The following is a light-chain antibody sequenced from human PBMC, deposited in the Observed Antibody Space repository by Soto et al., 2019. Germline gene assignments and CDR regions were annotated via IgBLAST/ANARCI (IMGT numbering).Light chain of an antibody. CDR2: DAS. J-gene: IGKJ3*01. V-gene: IGKV3-11*01. CDR1: QSVSNS. Sequence: EVVLTQSPATLSLSPGERATLSCRASQSVSNSLAWYQQKPGQAPRLLIYDASNRATGIPARFSGSGSGTDFTLTISSLEPEDFAVYFCHQRSNWPPFTFGPGTKVDLK. CDR3: HQRSNWPPFT.